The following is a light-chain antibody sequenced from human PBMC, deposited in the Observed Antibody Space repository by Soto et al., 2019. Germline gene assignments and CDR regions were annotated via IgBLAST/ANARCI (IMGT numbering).Light chain of an antibody. CDR2: DVN. CDR1: SSDVGGYNY. V-gene: IGLV2-14*01. CDR3: SSYTSSSTLAV. J-gene: IGLJ2*01. Sequence: QSALTQPASVSGSPGQSITISCTGTSSDVGGYNYVSWYQQDPGTAPKLMIYDVNNRPSGVSNRFSGSKSGNTASLTISGLQAEDQAYYYCSSYTSSSTLAVFGGGTKVTVL.